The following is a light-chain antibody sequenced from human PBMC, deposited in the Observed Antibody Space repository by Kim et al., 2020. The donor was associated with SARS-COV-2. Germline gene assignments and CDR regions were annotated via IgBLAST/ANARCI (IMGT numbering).Light chain of an antibody. V-gene: IGKV3-20*01. CDR3: QQYGSSPT. CDR2: ATS. Sequence: WSPGERATRFCRASQSVTTNFLAWYQQRPGQAPRLLIYATSSRATGIPDRFSGSGSGTDFTLTISRLEPEDFAVYHCQQYGSSPTFGQGTKVDIK. CDR1: QSVTTNF. J-gene: IGKJ1*01.